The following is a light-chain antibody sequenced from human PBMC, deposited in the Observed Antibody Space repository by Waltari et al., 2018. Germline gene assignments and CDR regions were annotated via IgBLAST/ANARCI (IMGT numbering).Light chain of an antibody. CDR2: GKN. J-gene: IGLJ2*01. CDR3: NSRDSSGNRVV. V-gene: IGLV3-19*01. Sequence: SSELTQDPSVSVALGQTVTITCQGATLWSIYTTWYQQKPGQAPVLVIFGKNNRPSGIPDRFSASNSGNTASLTIAGAQADDEAAYYCNSRDSSGNRVVFGGGTKLTVL. CDR1: TLWSIY.